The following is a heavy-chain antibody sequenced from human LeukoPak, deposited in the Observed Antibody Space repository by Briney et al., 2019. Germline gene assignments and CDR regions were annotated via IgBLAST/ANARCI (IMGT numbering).Heavy chain of an antibody. D-gene: IGHD5-12*01. CDR1: GFTFTSSW. Sequence: GGSLRLSCAASGFTFTSSWMNWVRQGPGKGLPWLSRISTDGTATNYADSVKGRFTISRDNAKNMVYLQMNSLRAEDTAVYYCARSGDSGYDKGDVWGKGTTVTVSS. CDR2: ISTDGTAT. V-gene: IGHV3-74*01. CDR3: ARSGDSGYDKGDV. J-gene: IGHJ6*04.